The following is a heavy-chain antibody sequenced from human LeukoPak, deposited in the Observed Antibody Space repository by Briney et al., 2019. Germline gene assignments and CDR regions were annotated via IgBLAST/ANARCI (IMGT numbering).Heavy chain of an antibody. CDR2: IRSRAYGGTT. Sequence: QLGGSLRLSCTASGFTFGDYAMSWVRQAPGKGLEWVGFIRSRAYGGTTEYAASVKGRFTISRDDSKSIAYLQMNSLKTEDTAVYYCTRARIQLWSDAFDIWGQGTMVTVSS. V-gene: IGHV3-49*04. J-gene: IGHJ3*02. D-gene: IGHD5-18*01. CDR3: TRARIQLWSDAFDI. CDR1: GFTFGDYA.